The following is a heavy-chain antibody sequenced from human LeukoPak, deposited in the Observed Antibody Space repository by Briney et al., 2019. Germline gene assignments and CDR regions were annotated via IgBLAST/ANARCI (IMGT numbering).Heavy chain of an antibody. CDR2: IYYSGST. D-gene: IGHD4-17*01. V-gene: IGHV4-59*01. CDR3: ARGTVTRGYYYNYYMDV. Sequence: PSETLSLTCAVYGGSFSGYYWSWIRQPPGKGLEWIGYIYYSGSTNYNPSLKSRVTISVDTPKNQFSLKLSSVTAADTAVYYCARGTVTRGYYYNYYMDVWGKGTTVTVSS. J-gene: IGHJ6*03. CDR1: GGSFSGYY.